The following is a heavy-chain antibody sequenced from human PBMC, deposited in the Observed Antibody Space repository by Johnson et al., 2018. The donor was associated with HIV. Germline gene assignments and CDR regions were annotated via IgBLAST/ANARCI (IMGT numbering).Heavy chain of an antibody. J-gene: IGHJ3*02. Sequence: VLLVESGGGLVQPGGSLRLSCAASGITVGTNYMSWVRQAPGKGLEWVSVIYSGGSTYYADSVKGRVTISGDNSKNTLYLQMKRLRGEDTAVYYCARPDSGRYRDAFDIWGQGTMVTVSS. CDR3: ARPDSGRYRDAFDI. V-gene: IGHV3-66*02. CDR1: GITVGTNY. CDR2: IYSGGST. D-gene: IGHD1-26*01.